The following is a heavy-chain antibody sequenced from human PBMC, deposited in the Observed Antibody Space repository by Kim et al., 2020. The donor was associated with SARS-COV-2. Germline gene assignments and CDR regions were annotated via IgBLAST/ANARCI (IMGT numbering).Heavy chain of an antibody. D-gene: IGHD5-12*01. V-gene: IGHV4-4*09. J-gene: IGHJ4*02. Sequence: NPSLKSRVTISVDTAKNQFSLKLSSVTAADTAVYYCARTPIEMATIYFDYWGQGTLVTVSS. CDR3: ARTPIEMATIYFDY.